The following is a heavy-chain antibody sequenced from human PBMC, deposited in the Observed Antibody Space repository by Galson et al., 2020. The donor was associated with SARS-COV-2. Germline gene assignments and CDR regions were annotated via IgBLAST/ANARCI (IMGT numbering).Heavy chain of an antibody. V-gene: IGHV1-18*01. CDR1: GYTFTSYG. J-gene: IGHJ6*03. CDR3: ARDYYGSGSYDYYYYMDV. CDR2: RSAYNGNT. D-gene: IGHD3-10*01. Sequence: ASVKVSCKASGYTFTSYGISWVRPAPGQGLEWMGWRSAYNGNTNYAQKLQGRVTMTTDTSTSTAYMELRSLRSDDTAVYYCARDYYGSGSYDYYYYMDVWGKGTTVTISS.